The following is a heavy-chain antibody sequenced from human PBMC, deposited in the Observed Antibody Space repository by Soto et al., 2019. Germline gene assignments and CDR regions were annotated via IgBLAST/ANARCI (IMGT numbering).Heavy chain of an antibody. CDR1: GGSISSSSYY. V-gene: IGHV4-39*07. Sequence: PSETLSLTCTVSGGSISSSSYYWGWIRQPPGKGLEWIGGIYYSGSTYYNPSLKSRVTISVDRSKNQFSLKLSSVTAADTAVYYCARDNDYWFDPWGQGTLVTVSS. J-gene: IGHJ5*02. D-gene: IGHD2-21*02. CDR3: ARDNDYWFDP. CDR2: IYYSGST.